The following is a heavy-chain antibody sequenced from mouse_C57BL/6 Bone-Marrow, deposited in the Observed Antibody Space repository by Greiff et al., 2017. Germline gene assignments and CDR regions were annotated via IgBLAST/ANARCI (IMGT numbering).Heavy chain of an antibody. V-gene: IGHV14-4*01. Sequence: VHVKQSGAELVRPGASVKLSCTASGFNIKDDYMHWVKQRPEQGLEWIGWIDPENGDTESASKVQGKATITADTSSNTAYLQLSSLTSEDTAVYYCTTGAVVPYFDYWGQGTTLTVSS. D-gene: IGHD1-1*01. CDR3: TTGAVVPYFDY. CDR1: GFNIKDDY. CDR2: IDPENGDT. J-gene: IGHJ2*01.